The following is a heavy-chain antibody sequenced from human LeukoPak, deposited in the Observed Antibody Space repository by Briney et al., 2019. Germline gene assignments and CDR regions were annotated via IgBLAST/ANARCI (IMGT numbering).Heavy chain of an antibody. D-gene: IGHD3-10*01. Sequence: PSETLSPTCAVYGGSFSGYYWSWIRQPPGKGLEWIGEINHSGSTNYNPSLKSRVTISVDTSKNQFSLKLSSVTAADTAVYYCATSGWFREIFDYWGQGTLVTVSS. V-gene: IGHV4-34*01. CDR3: ATSGWFREIFDY. CDR1: GGSFSGYY. CDR2: INHSGST. J-gene: IGHJ4*02.